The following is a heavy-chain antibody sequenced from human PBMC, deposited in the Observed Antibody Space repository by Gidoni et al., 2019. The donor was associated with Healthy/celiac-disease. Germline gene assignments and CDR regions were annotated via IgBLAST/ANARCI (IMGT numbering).Heavy chain of an antibody. J-gene: IGHJ4*02. CDR1: GGTFSSYA. CDR2: IIPILGIA. Sequence: QVQLVQSGAEVKKPGSSVKVSCKASGGTFSSYAISWVRQAPGQGLEWMGRIIPILGIANYAQEFQGRVTITADKSTSTAYMELSSLRSEDTAVYYCAGYDSSGYYYNYWGQGTLVTVSS. CDR3: AGYDSSGYYYNY. V-gene: IGHV1-69*09. D-gene: IGHD3-22*01.